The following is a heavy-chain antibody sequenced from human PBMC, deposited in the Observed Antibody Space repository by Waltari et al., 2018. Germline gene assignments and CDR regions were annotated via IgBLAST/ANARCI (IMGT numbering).Heavy chain of an antibody. J-gene: IGHJ4*02. CDR2: IDPEDVET. D-gene: IGHD3-10*01. Sequence: EVELVQSGAEVKKPGATVKISCKASGYTFMDYFMHWVQQAPGKGLEWMGRIDPEDVETVYSEQFQGRVTITADTSTDTAYIELSSLTSGDTAVYYCAPLPGGSGQTFDYWGQGTLVTVSS. CDR3: APLPGGSGQTFDY. V-gene: IGHV1-69-2*01. CDR1: GYTFMDYF.